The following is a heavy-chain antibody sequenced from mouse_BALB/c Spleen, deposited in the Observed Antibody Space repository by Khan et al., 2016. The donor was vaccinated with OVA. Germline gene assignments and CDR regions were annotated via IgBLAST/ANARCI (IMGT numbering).Heavy chain of an antibody. Sequence: EVQLQESGPGLVKPSQSLSLTCTVTGYSITSGYAWNWIRQLPGNKLEWMGYIIYSGVTSYTSSLKSRISITRDTSKNQFFLQLNSVTTEETATYSCAGRNYYGYYFDYWGQGTTLTVSS. J-gene: IGHJ2*01. CDR2: IIYSGVT. CDR1: GYSITSGYA. CDR3: AGRNYYGYYFDY. D-gene: IGHD1-1*01. V-gene: IGHV3-2*02.